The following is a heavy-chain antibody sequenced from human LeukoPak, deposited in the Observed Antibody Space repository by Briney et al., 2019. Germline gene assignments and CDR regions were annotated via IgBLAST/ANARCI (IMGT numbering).Heavy chain of an antibody. Sequence: GGSLRLSCAASRSTVSSNYMSWVRQAPGRGLEWVSVIYSGGSTYYADSVKGRFTISRDNSKNTLYLQMNSLRAEDTAVYYCAGSRSGYSYGYPDWGQGTLVTVSS. CDR2: IYSGGST. CDR3: AGSRSGYSYGYPD. D-gene: IGHD5-18*01. CDR1: RSTVSSNY. V-gene: IGHV3-53*01. J-gene: IGHJ4*02.